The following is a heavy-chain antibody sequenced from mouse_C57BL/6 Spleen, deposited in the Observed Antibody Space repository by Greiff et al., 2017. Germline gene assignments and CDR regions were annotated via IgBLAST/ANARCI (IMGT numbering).Heavy chain of an antibody. D-gene: IGHD2-3*01. Sequence: QVQLQQPGAELVMPGASVTLSCKASGYTFTSYWMHWVKQRPGQGLEWIGEIDPSDSYTNYNQKFKGKSTLTADKSSSTAYMQLRSLTSEDSAFYDCASGDISHGYSWFAYGGQGTMVTVSA. CDR3: ASGDISHGYSWFAY. CDR1: GYTFTSYW. CDR2: IDPSDSYT. V-gene: IGHV1-69*01. J-gene: IGHJ3*01.